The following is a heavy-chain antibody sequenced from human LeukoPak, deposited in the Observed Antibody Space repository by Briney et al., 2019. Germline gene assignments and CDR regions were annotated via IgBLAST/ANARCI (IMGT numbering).Heavy chain of an antibody. Sequence: GGSLRLSCAASGFTFSSYGMSWVRQAPGKGLEWVSAISGSGGSTYYADSVKGRFTISRDNSKNTLYLQMNSLRAEDAAVYYCAKEAYYDILTGYWPFDYWGPGTLVTVSS. J-gene: IGHJ4*02. CDR1: GFTFSSYG. D-gene: IGHD3-9*01. CDR2: ISGSGGST. CDR3: AKEAYYDILTGYWPFDY. V-gene: IGHV3-23*01.